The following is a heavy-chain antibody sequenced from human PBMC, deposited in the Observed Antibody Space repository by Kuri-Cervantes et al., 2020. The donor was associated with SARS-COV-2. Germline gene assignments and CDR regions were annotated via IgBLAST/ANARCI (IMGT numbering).Heavy chain of an antibody. J-gene: IGHJ5*02. V-gene: IGHV1-69*10. D-gene: IGHD5-12*01. Sequence: SVKVSCKASGGTFSSYAISWVRQAPGQGLEWMGGIIPILGIAIYAQKFQGRVTMTEDTSTDTAYMELSSLRSEDTAVYYCARSGYSGPFDPWGQGTLVTVSS. CDR1: GGTFSSYA. CDR3: ARSGYSGPFDP. CDR2: IIPILGIA.